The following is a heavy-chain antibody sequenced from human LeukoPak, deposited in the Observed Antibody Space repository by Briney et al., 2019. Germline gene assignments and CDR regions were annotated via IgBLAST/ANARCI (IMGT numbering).Heavy chain of an antibody. CDR1: GFTFSSYS. V-gene: IGHV4-34*01. D-gene: IGHD4-17*01. CDR2: INHSGST. CDR3: ARGFYGDYFGLKY. J-gene: IGHJ4*02. Sequence: GSLRLSCAASGFTFSSYSMNWVRQPPGKGLEWIGEINHSGSTNYNPSLKSRVTISVDTSKNQFSLKLSSVTAADTAVYYCARGFYGDYFGLKYWGQGTLVTVSS.